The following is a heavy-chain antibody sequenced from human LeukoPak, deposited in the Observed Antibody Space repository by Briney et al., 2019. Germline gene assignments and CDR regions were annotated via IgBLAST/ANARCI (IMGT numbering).Heavy chain of an antibody. CDR3: AREDITGFDY. Sequence: PGGSLRLSCAASGFTFSSYEMNWVRQAPGKGLEWVSYISSSGSTIYYTDSVKGRFTISRDNAKNSLYLQMNSLRAEDTAVYYCAREDITGFDYWGQGTLVTVSS. CDR2: ISSSGSTI. D-gene: IGHD1-14*01. V-gene: IGHV3-48*03. CDR1: GFTFSSYE. J-gene: IGHJ4*02.